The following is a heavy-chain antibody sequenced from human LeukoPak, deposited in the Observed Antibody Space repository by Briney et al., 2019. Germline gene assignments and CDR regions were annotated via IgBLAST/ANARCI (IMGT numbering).Heavy chain of an antibody. V-gene: IGHV4-4*07. J-gene: IGHJ4*02. CDR1: SGSTTNSY. D-gene: IGHD1-26*01. CDR2: LHSSGST. Sequence: SETLSLTCTVSSGSTTNSYCNWIRQPAGKGLEWIGRLHSSGSTYYNPSLKSRVTMSVDRSKNQFSLKLHSMTAADTAFYYCARSPEWDVLPEAHFDSWGQGILVTVSS. CDR3: ARSPEWDVLPEAHFDS.